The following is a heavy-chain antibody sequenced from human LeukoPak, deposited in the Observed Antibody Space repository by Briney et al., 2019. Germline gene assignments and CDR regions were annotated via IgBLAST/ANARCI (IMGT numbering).Heavy chain of an antibody. D-gene: IGHD3-10*01. J-gene: IGHJ6*02. V-gene: IGHV4-59*12. CDR2: IYYSRST. CDR3: ARCGRGYFGSGSQHYVMDV. CDR1: GGSISSYY. Sequence: SQTLSLTCTVSGGSISSYYWSWIRQPPGKRLEWSGYIYYSRSTNYNPSLKSRVTISVDTSKNQFSLKLSSVTAADTAVYYCARCGRGYFGSGSQHYVMDVWGQGTTVTV.